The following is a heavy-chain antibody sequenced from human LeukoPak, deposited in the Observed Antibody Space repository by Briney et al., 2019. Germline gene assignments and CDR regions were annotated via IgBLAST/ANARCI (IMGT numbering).Heavy chain of an antibody. CDR2: INQDGSEK. Sequence: SGGSLRLSCAASGFTFSSYWMTWVRQAPGKGLEWVANINQDGSEKYYVDSVKGRFTISRDNAKNSLYLQMNSLRAEDTAVYYCARDSSGWYYFDYWGQGILVTVSS. D-gene: IGHD6-19*01. CDR3: ARDSSGWYYFDY. CDR1: GFTFSSYW. J-gene: IGHJ4*02. V-gene: IGHV3-7*01.